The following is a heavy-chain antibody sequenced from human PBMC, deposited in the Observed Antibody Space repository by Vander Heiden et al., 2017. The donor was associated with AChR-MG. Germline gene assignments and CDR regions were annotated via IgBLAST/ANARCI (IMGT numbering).Heavy chain of an antibody. D-gene: IGHD3-16*01. J-gene: IGHJ6*03. CDR1: GGTFSSYA. CDR2: IIPIFGTA. CDR3: ARVPVEELPSYYYYYYMDV. Sequence: QVQLVQSGAAVKKPGSAVKVSCKASGGTFSSYAISWVRQAPGQGPEWMGGIIPIFGTANYAQKFQGRVTSTADKSTSAAYMELRSLRSEDTAVYYWARVPVEELPSYYYYYYMDVGGKGTTVTVSS. V-gene: IGHV1-69*06.